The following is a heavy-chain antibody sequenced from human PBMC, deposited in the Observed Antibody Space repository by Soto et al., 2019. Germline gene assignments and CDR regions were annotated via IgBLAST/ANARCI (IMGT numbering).Heavy chain of an antibody. V-gene: IGHV1-18*01. D-gene: IGHD6-13*01. J-gene: IGHJ4*02. Sequence: QVQLVQSGAEVKKTGASVEVSCKASGYTFLSYGISWVRQAPGQGLEWMGCISPYNDKTNYAQTFQGRATMTTDTSTRTAYMELRSLRSDDTAVYYCARAGFSTSWLGILATVGHGVEIDFWGQGTLVTVSS. CDR2: ISPYNDKT. CDR3: ARAGFSTSWLGILATVGHGVEIDF. CDR1: GYTFLSYG.